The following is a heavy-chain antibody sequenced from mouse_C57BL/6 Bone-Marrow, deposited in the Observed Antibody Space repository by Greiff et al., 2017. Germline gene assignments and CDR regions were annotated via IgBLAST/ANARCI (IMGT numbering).Heavy chain of an antibody. CDR2: IDPETGGT. V-gene: IGHV1-15*01. CDR3: TSYYSRSLWYVDV. J-gene: IGHJ1*03. D-gene: IGHD1-1*01. CDR1: GYTFTDYE. Sequence: VQLQQSGAELVRPGASVTLSCKASGYTFTDYEMHWVKQTPVHGLEWIGAIDPETGGTAYNQKFKGKAILTADKSSSTAYMELRSLTSEDSAVYNCTSYYSRSLWYVDVWGTGTTVTVSS.